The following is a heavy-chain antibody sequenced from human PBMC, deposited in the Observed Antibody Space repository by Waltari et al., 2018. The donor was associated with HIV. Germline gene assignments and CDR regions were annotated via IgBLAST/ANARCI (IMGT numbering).Heavy chain of an antibody. J-gene: IGHJ4*02. CDR3: ARDPQRKDAYNFDS. V-gene: IGHV1-2*02. D-gene: IGHD2-2*01. CDR1: GSALNIYY. Sequence: QVQLVQSGAEVKKPGASVKVSCKTSGSALNIYYIHWVRQAPGQGLEWVGYIKRKSGDTYYGPSFRGRVTLTRDASINTAYMEFNRLTSDDTAVYYCARDPQRKDAYNFDSWGQGSLVTVSS. CDR2: IKRKSGDT.